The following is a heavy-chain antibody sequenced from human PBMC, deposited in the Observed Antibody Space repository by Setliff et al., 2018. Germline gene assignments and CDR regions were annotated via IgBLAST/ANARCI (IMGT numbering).Heavy chain of an antibody. CDR2: IYTSWST. CDR3: ARMSGFQYIDV. D-gene: IGHD3-3*01. Sequence: SETLSLTCTVSGGSIRSYYWNWIRQPPGKELEWIGQIYTSWSTNYNPSLKSRVTISLDTSKNQFSLSLTPVTAEDTAVYYCARMSGFQYIDVWDKGTTVTVSS. CDR1: GGSIRSYY. V-gene: IGHV4-4*09. J-gene: IGHJ6*03.